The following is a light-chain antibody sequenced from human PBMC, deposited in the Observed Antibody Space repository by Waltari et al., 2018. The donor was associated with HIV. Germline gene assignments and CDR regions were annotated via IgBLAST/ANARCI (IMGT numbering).Light chain of an antibody. Sequence: QSALTQPASVSGSPGQSITISCTGTSSDIGAYEYVSWYRQPPDKAPQLLIYYVFDRPSGVAHRFSGSKSGNTASLTISGLQAVDEAVYSCSSYTTTNTIIFGGGTKLTVL. J-gene: IGLJ2*01. V-gene: IGLV2-14*03. CDR2: YVF. CDR3: SSYTTTNTII. CDR1: SSDIGAYEY.